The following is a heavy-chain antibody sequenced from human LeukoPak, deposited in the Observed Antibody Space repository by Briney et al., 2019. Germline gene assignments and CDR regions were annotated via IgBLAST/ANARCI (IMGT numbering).Heavy chain of an antibody. D-gene: IGHD2-2*01. CDR1: GDSVSSNSAA. CDR3: ARRLTQYDCFDP. V-gene: IGHV6-1*01. CDR2: TYYRSKWYN. J-gene: IGHJ5*02. Sequence: SQTLSLTCAISGDSVSSNSAAWNWIRQSPSRGLEWLGRTYYRSKWYNDYAVSVKSRITVNPDTSKNQFSLHLNSVTPEDTAVYYCARRLTQYDCFDPWGQGILVTVPS.